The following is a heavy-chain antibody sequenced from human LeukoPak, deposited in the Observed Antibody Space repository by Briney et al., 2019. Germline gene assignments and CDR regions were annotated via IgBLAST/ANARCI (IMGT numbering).Heavy chain of an antibody. Sequence: SEALSLNCSVSGYSISSGYYWGWIRQPPGKGLEWIGIMYHSGRAYYNPSLKSRVTISIDTSKNQLSLKLTSVTAADTAVYYCARDSGDGYNNIWGQGTLVTVSS. V-gene: IGHV4-38-2*02. D-gene: IGHD5-24*01. CDR2: MYHSGRA. CDR1: GYSISSGYY. CDR3: ARDSGDGYNNI. J-gene: IGHJ4*02.